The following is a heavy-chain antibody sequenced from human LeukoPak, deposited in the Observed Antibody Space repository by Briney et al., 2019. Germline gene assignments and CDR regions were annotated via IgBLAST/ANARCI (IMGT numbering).Heavy chain of an antibody. J-gene: IGHJ4*02. D-gene: IGHD2-2*01. CDR2: ISWNSGSI. V-gene: IGHV3-9*01. CDR1: GFTFDDYA. Sequence: GGSLRLSCAASGFTFDDYAMHWVRQAPGKGLEWVSGISWNSGSIGYADSVKGRFTISRDNAKNSLYLQMNSPRAEDTALYYCAKGAWSSTSPTHYWGQGTLVTVSS. CDR3: AKGAWSSTSPTHY.